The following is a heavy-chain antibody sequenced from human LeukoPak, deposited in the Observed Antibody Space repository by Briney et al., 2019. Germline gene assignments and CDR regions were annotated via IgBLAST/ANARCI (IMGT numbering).Heavy chain of an antibody. D-gene: IGHD5-24*01. V-gene: IGHV4-39*02. J-gene: IGHJ4*02. CDR3: AREGVKGGDGYNFNY. CDR1: GGSISSSSYY. CDR2: IYYSGST. Sequence: PSETLSLTCTVSGGSISSSSYYWGWIRQPPGKGLEWIGSIYYSGSTYYNPSLKSRVTISVDTSKNQFSLKLNSVTPEDTAVYYCAREGVKGGDGYNFNYWGQGTLVTVSS.